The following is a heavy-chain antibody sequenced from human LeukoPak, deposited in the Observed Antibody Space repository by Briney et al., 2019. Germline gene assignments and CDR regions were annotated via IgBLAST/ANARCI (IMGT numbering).Heavy chain of an antibody. J-gene: IGHJ6*02. V-gene: IGHV1-2*06. Sequence: ASVTVSCKTFGYTFTGYYIHWVRQAPGQGLEWMGRINPNSGGTNYAQKFQGRVTMTRDTSISTAYMELSRLRSDETAVYYCARAALWFGELLDGMDVWGQGTTVTVSS. CDR2: INPNSGGT. D-gene: IGHD3-10*01. CDR1: GYTFTGYY. CDR3: ARAALWFGELLDGMDV.